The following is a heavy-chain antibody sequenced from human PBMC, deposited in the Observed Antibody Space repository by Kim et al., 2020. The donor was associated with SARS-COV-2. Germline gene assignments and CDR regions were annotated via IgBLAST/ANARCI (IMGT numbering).Heavy chain of an antibody. J-gene: IGHJ6*02. Sequence: GGSLRLSCAASGFTFSSYWMHWVRQAPGKGLVWVSRINSDGSSTTYADSVKGRFTISRDNAKNTLYLQMNSLRAEDTAVYYCAREGGRYDYGMDVWGQGTTVTVSS. CDR2: INSDGSST. CDR3: AREGGRYDYGMDV. V-gene: IGHV3-74*01. D-gene: IGHD2-15*01. CDR1: GFTFSSYW.